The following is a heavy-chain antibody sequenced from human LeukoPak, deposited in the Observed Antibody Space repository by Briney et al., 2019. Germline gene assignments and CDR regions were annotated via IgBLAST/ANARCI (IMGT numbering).Heavy chain of an antibody. Sequence: PSETLSLTCAVSGGSTSSGGYSWSWIRQPPGKGLEWIGYIYHSGSTYYNPSLKSRVTISVDRSKNQFSLKLSSVTAADTAVYYCARDDYGDYSFDYWGQGTLVTVSS. J-gene: IGHJ4*02. D-gene: IGHD4-17*01. V-gene: IGHV4-30-2*01. CDR2: IYHSGST. CDR1: GGSTSSGGYS. CDR3: ARDDYGDYSFDY.